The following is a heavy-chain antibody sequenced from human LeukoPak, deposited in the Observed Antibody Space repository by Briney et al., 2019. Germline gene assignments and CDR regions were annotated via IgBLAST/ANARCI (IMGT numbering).Heavy chain of an antibody. V-gene: IGHV1-2*02. J-gene: IGHJ5*02. CDR1: GYTFTGYY. D-gene: IGHD3-9*01. CDR2: TNPNSGGT. CDR3: AREILTGYNWFDP. Sequence: ASVKVSCKASGYTFTGYYMHWVRQAPGQGLEWMGWTNPNSGGTNYAQKFQGRVTMTRDTSISTAYMELSRLRSDDTAVYYCAREILTGYNWFDPWGQGTLATVSS.